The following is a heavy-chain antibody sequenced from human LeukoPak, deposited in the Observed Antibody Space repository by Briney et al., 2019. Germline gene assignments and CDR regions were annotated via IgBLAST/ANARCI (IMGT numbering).Heavy chain of an antibody. CDR2: IYYSGST. J-gene: IGHJ4*02. V-gene: IGHV4-59*01. CDR3: ARGNVDTATDY. CDR1: GGSISSYY. Sequence: PSETLSLTCTVSGGSISSYYWSWIRQPPGKGLEWIGYIYYSGSTNYNPSLKSRVTISVDTSKNQFSLKLSSVTAADTAVYYCARGNVDTATDYWGQGTLVTVSS. D-gene: IGHD5-18*01.